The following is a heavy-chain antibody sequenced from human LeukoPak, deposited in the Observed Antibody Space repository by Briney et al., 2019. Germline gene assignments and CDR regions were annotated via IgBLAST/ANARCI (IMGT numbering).Heavy chain of an antibody. CDR2: IYYSGST. CDR3: ARGLSGGTTGGSGSFDY. CDR1: GGSISSGDYY. J-gene: IGHJ4*02. V-gene: IGHV4-30-4*01. D-gene: IGHD3-10*01. Sequence: SETLSLTCTASGGSISSGDYYWSWIRQPPGKGLEWTGYIYYSGSTYYNPSLKSRVTISVDTSKNQFSLKLSSVTAADTAVYYCARGLSGGTTGGSGSFDYWGQGTLVTVSS.